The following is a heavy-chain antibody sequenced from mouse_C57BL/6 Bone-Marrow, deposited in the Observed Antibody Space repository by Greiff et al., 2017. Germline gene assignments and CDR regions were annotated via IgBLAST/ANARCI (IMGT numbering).Heavy chain of an antibody. Sequence: EVKLVESGGGLVQPGGSLSLSCAASGFTFTDYYMSWVRQPPGKALEWLGFIRNKANGYTTEYSASVKGRFTISRDNSQSILYLQMNARRAEDSATDYCARYTPLYDYDAMDYWGQGTSVTVSS. D-gene: IGHD2-3*01. CDR2: IRNKANGYTT. V-gene: IGHV7-3*01. CDR1: GFTFTDYY. CDR3: ARYTPLYDYDAMDY. J-gene: IGHJ4*01.